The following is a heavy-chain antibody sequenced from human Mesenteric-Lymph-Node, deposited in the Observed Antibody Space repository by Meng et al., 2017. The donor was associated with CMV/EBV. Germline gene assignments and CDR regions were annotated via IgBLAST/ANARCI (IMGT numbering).Heavy chain of an antibody. CDR3: TRSSSYPDYYYGMDV. CDR1: GFTFGDYA. Sequence: GESLKISCTASGFTFGDYAMSWVRQAPGKGLEWVTFIRSKAYGGATDYAASVKGRFTISRDDSKSIAYLQMNSLKTEDTAVYYCTRSSSYPDYYYGMDVWGQGTTVTVSS. V-gene: IGHV3-49*04. CDR2: IRSKAYGGAT. J-gene: IGHJ6*02. D-gene: IGHD6-6*01.